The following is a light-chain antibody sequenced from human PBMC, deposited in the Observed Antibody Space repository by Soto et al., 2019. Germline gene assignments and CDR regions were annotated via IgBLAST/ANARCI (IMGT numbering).Light chain of an antibody. J-gene: IGKJ3*01. CDR3: QQTYSDFSFT. V-gene: IGKV1-39*01. Sequence: DIQLTQSPSSLSASVGDRVTITCRASQNIGNYLNWYQQKPGKAPKFLIYVESTLESGIPSRFSGSGSGTDFTLTISSLQPEDFATYYCQQTYSDFSFTFGPGTKVDVK. CDR2: VES. CDR1: QNIGNY.